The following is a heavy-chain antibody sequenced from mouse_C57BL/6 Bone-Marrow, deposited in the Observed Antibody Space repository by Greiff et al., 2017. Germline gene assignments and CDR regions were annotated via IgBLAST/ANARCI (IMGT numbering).Heavy chain of an antibody. CDR3: TLIGN. CDR2: IDPENGDT. J-gene: IGHJ3*02. CDR1: GFNIKDDY. Sequence: VQLKESGAELVRPGASVKLSCTASGFNIKDDYMHWVKQRPEQGLEWIGWIDPENGDTEYASKFQGKATITADTSSNTAYLQLSSLTSEDTALYYCTLIGNWGQGTLVTVSA. V-gene: IGHV14-4*01.